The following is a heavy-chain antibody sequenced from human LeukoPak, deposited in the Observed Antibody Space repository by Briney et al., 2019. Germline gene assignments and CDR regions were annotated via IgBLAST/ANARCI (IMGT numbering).Heavy chain of an antibody. CDR1: GYTFTGYY. J-gene: IGHJ1*01. D-gene: IGHD1-26*01. CDR3: ARVETTTTGPSSEYFQH. Sequence: GASVKVSCKASGYTFTGYYMHWVRQAPGQGLEWMGWINPNSGGTNYAQKFQGRVTMTRDTSISTAYMELSRLRSDDTAVYYCARVETTTTGPSSEYFQHWGQGTLVTVSS. CDR2: INPNSGGT. V-gene: IGHV1-2*02.